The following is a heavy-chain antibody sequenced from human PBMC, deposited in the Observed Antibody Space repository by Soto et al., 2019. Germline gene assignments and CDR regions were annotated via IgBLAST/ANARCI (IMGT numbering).Heavy chain of an antibody. D-gene: IGHD2-21*01. CDR3: ARDRLFSHTYGMDV. J-gene: IGHJ6*02. Sequence: GGSLRLSCAASGFTFSDYYMNWIRQAPGKGLEWVSYISSTSSYTNYADSVKGRFTVSRDNAKNSLYLQMNSLRAEDTAVYYCARDRLFSHTYGMDVWGQGTTVTVSS. CDR1: GFTFSDYY. V-gene: IGHV3-11*06. CDR2: ISSTSSYT.